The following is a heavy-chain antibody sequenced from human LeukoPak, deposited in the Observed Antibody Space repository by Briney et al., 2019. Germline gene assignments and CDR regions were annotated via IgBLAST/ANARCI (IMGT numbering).Heavy chain of an antibody. J-gene: IGHJ4*02. D-gene: IGHD3-3*01. CDR1: GFTFSSYA. Sequence: GGSLRLSCAAYGFTFSSYAMHWVRQAPGKGLEWVAVISYDGSNKYYADSVKGRFTISRDNSKNTLYLQMNSLRAEDTAVYYCASEIIFGSFDYWGQGTLVTVSS. V-gene: IGHV3-30*04. CDR2: ISYDGSNK. CDR3: ASEIIFGSFDY.